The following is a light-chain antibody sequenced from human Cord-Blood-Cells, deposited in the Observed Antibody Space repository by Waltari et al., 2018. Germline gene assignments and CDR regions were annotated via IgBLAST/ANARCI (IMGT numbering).Light chain of an antibody. CDR2: DAS. J-gene: IGKJ1*01. Sequence: EIVLTQSTATLSLSPGERATLPCRASQSVSSYLAWYQKKPGQAPRLLIYDASNRATGIPARFSGSGSGTDFTLTISSLEPEDFAVYYCQQRSNWPPWTFGQGTKVEIK. CDR3: QQRSNWPPWT. V-gene: IGKV3-11*01. CDR1: QSVSSY.